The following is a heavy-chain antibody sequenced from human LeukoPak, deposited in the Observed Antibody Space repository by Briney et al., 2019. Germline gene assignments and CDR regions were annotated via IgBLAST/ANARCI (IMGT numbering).Heavy chain of an antibody. CDR2: INPNSGAT. CDR3: ARVRTIMPDFEF. J-gene: IGHJ4*02. V-gene: IGHV1-2*02. CDR1: GYTFIDYY. Sequence: ASVKVSCKSSGYTFIDYYIHWVRQAPGQGLEWMGWINPNSGATKYAQKFQGRVSMTRDTSINTAYMDLTNLRSDDTAIFYCARVRTIMPDFEFWGQGTLVTVSS. D-gene: IGHD3-9*01.